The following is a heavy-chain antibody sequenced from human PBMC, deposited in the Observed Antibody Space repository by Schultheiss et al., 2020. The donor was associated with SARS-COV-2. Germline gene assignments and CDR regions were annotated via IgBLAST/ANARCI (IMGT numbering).Heavy chain of an antibody. V-gene: IGHV1-2*02. J-gene: IGHJ4*02. CDR2: INPNSGGT. D-gene: IGHD5-18*01. CDR3: ARDTGGIQLWATDY. Sequence: GESLKISCKASGYTFTGYYMHCVRQAPGQGLEWMGWINPNSGGTNYAQKFQGRVTMTRDTSISTAYMELSRLRSDDTAVYYCARDTGGIQLWATDYWGQGTLVTVSS. CDR1: GYTFTGYY.